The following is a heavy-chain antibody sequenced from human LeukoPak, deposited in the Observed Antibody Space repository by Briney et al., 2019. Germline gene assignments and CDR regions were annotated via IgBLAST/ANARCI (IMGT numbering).Heavy chain of an antibody. CDR2: INYIGSS. J-gene: IGHJ6*03. CDR3: ASGRSDYYYYYYVDV. V-gene: IGHV4-59*08. Sequence: SETLSLTCTVSGASISRKFWIWIRQPPGKGLEWIGYINYIGSSHYNPSLKSRVTISVDTSKNQFSLKVSSVTAADTAVYYCASGRSDYYYYYYVDVWGKGTTVTVSS. D-gene: IGHD2-15*01. CDR1: GASISRKF.